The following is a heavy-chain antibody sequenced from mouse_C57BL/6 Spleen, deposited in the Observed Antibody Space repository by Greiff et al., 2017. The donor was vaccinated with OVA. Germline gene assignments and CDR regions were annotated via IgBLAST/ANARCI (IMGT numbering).Heavy chain of an antibody. CDR1: GYTFTDYY. Sequence: VHVKQSGPELVKPGASVKISCKASGYTFTDYYMNWVKQSHGKSLEWIGDINPNNGGTSYNQKFKGKATLTVDKSSSTAYMELRSLTSEDSAVYYCARSTTVVAHWYFDVWGTGTTVTVSS. CDR3: ARSTTVVAHWYFDV. CDR2: INPNNGGT. V-gene: IGHV1-26*01. J-gene: IGHJ1*03. D-gene: IGHD1-1*01.